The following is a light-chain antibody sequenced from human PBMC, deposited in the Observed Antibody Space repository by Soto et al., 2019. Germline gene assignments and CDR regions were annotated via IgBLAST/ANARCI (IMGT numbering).Light chain of an antibody. J-gene: IGKJ4*01. CDR1: QSISTN. CDR2: GAA. CDR3: QQYNNLPLT. Sequence: EIVVTQSPATLSVSPGERATLSCRASQSISTNLAWFQQKPGQTPRLLIYGAATRATGIPARFSGSGSGTEFTLTISNPESEDSAVYSCQQYNNLPLTFGGGTKVEI. V-gene: IGKV3-15*01.